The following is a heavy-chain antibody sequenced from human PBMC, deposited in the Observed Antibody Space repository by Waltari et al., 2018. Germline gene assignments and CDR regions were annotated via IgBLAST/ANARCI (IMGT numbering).Heavy chain of an antibody. J-gene: IGHJ4*02. V-gene: IGHV3-23*01. CDR2: ISGSGGSK. CDR1: GFTFSSYA. D-gene: IGHD2-2*01. Sequence: EVQLLESGGGLVQPGGSLRLSCAASGFTFSSYAMSWVRQAPGKGLEWVSAISGSGGSKYNVDCVKGRFNIARDNSKNTLYMQMNSLRAEDTAVYYCAKGSPRDQLELYFDYWGQGTLVTVSS. CDR3: AKGSPRDQLELYFDY.